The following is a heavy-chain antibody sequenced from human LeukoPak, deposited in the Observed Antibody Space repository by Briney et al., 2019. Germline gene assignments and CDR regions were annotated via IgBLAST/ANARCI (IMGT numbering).Heavy chain of an antibody. CDR3: ARGGISVAGGGGFI. J-gene: IGHJ3*02. CDR1: GFTFSDYH. V-gene: IGHV3-11*05. D-gene: IGHD6-19*01. Sequence: PGGSLRVSCAASGFTFSDYHMSWIRQAPGKGLEWVSYISPGSSYTNYADSVKGRFTISRDNAKNSLYLQMNSLRAEDTAVYYCARGGISVAGGGGFIWGQGTMVTVSS. CDR2: ISPGSSYT.